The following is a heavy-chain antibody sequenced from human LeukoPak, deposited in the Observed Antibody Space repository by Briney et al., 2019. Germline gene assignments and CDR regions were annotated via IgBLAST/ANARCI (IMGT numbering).Heavy chain of an antibody. J-gene: IGHJ3*02. CDR2: IIPIFGTA. Sequence: GSSVKVSCKASGGTFSSYAISWVRQAPGQGLEWMGRIIPIFGTANYAQKFQGRVTITTDESTSTAYRELSSLRSEDTAVYYCASERRDGYRDAFDIWGQGTMVTVSS. CDR1: GGTFSSYA. V-gene: IGHV1-69*05. D-gene: IGHD5-24*01. CDR3: ASERRDGYRDAFDI.